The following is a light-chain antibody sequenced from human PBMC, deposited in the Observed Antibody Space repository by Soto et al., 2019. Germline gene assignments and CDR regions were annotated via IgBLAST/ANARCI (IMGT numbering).Light chain of an antibody. CDR1: NSDVGGYNF. V-gene: IGLV2-11*01. Sequence: QSALTQPRSVSGSLGQSVTISCTGTNSDVGGYNFVSWYQQLPGKAPKLMISAVSQRPSGVPDRFSGSKSGNTASLTISGLQADDEADYFCCSYTASDIWVFGGGTKVTVL. J-gene: IGLJ3*02. CDR2: AVS. CDR3: CSYTASDIWV.